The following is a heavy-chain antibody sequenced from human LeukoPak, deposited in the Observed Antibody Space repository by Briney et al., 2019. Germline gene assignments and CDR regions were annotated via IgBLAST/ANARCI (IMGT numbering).Heavy chain of an antibody. CDR3: ARVMSSGSPLDY. CDR2: ISKSSSST. CDR1: GFTFSDYY. V-gene: IGHV3-11*05. D-gene: IGHD3-10*01. Sequence: AGGSLRLSCAASGFTFSDYYMSWIRRAPGKGLEWVSYISKSSSSTNYAYSVEGRFSISRDNAKNSLYLQLNSLTVVDKAVYYCARVMSSGSPLDYWGQGTLVSVSS. J-gene: IGHJ4*02.